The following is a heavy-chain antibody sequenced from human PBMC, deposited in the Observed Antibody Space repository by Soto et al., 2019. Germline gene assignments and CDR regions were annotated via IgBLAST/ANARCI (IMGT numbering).Heavy chain of an antibody. J-gene: IGHJ4*02. Sequence: QVQLQESGPGLVKPSETLSLTCTVSGDSVSSSNYYWSWIRQPPGKGLEWIGYIYSSGSTNYNPSLKSRVTISVDTSKNQFSLKLSSVTAADTAVYYCARYFDYWGQGTLVTVSS. CDR2: IYSSGST. V-gene: IGHV4-61*01. CDR1: GDSVSSSNYY. CDR3: ARYFDY.